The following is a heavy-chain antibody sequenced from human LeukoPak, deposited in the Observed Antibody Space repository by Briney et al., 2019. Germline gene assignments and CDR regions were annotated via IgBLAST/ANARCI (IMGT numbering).Heavy chain of an antibody. V-gene: IGHV3-53*01. J-gene: IGHJ4*02. Sequence: GGSLRLSCAASGFSVGTKYMAWVRQAPGKGLEWVSVIYSGDNAYYADSVKGRFSIFRDTPKNTVYLQMDSLRGEDTAVYYCARDDGLGYCSGGTCQGGFDDRGQGTLVTVSS. CDR3: ARDDGLGYCSGGTCQGGFDD. CDR1: GFSVGTKY. D-gene: IGHD2-15*01. CDR2: IYSGDNA.